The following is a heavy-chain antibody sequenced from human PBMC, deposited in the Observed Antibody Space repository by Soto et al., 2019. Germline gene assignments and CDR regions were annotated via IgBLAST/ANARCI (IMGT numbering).Heavy chain of an antibody. CDR3: AREVDAGGYRFDI. CDR1: GFTFSAYE. V-gene: IGHV3-48*03. CDR2: ISRGGGTK. D-gene: IGHD5-12*01. Sequence: EVQLVESGGGLVQPGGSLRLSCAASGFTFSAYEIHWVRQAPGEGLEWVSYISRGGGTKYYADSVKGRFTISRDNAQSSLYLPMNRLRVDDTAIYYCAREVDAGGYRFDIWGQGTMVTVSS. J-gene: IGHJ3*02.